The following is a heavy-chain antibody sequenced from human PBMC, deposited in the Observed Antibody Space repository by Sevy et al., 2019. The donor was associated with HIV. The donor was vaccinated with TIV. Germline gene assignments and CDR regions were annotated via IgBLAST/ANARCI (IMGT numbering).Heavy chain of an antibody. J-gene: IGHJ6*02. CDR1: GGTFSSYA. CDR2: IIPIFGTA. V-gene: IGHV1-69*13. D-gene: IGHD6-6*01. CDR3: ARGYSSSPRDYYGMDV. Sequence: SVKVSCKASGGTFSSYAISWVRQAPGQWLEWMGGIIPIFGTANYAQKFQGRVTITADESTSTAYMELSSLRSEDTAVYYCARGYSSSPRDYYGMDVWGQGTTVTVSS.